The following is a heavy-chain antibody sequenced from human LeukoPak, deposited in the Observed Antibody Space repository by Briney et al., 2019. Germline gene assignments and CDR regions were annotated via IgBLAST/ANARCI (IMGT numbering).Heavy chain of an antibody. D-gene: IGHD3-22*01. CDR2: MYYSGST. CDR3: ARHYYDSSGYYPWYFDY. CDR1: GGSFSSRTYY. V-gene: IGHV4-39*01. J-gene: IGHJ4*02. Sequence: SETLSLTCTVSGGSFSSRTYYWVWIRQPPGKGLEWIGSMYYSGSTYYNQSLKSRVTISVDTSKNQFSLKLTSVTAADTAVYYCARHYYDSSGYYPWYFDYWGQGTLVTVSS.